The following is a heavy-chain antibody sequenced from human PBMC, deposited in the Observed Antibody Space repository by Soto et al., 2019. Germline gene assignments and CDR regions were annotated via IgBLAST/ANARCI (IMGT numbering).Heavy chain of an antibody. CDR1: GFTFSSYD. CDR2: ILVGGST. V-gene: IGHV3-23*01. CDR3: AKVTATGGGAFDI. D-gene: IGHD2-8*02. Sequence: HPGGSLRLTCGASGFTFSSYDMSWVRQPPGKGLEWVSTILVGGSTHYPDSEKGRFTISRDNSKNTVFMQMNSLTAGDTAVYYCAKVTATGGGAFDICGQGTAVTVSS. J-gene: IGHJ3*02.